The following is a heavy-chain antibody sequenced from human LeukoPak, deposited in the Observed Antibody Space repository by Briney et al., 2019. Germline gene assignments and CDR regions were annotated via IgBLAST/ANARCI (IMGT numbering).Heavy chain of an antibody. CDR3: ARDPRSGRNWFDP. CDR2: INPSGTGT. D-gene: IGHD3-10*01. CDR1: GYTITNNY. V-gene: IGHV1-46*01. Sequence: ASVKVSCKASGYTITNNYMHWVRQAPGQGLEWMGVINPSGTGTSYAQKFQGRITMSRDTSTSTVYMELSSLRSEDTAVYYCARDPRSGRNWFDPWGQGTLVTVSS. J-gene: IGHJ5*02.